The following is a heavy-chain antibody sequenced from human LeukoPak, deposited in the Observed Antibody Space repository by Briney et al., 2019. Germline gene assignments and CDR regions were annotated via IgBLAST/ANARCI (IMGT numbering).Heavy chain of an antibody. V-gene: IGHV3-20*04. J-gene: IGHJ6*04. Sequence: GGPLRLSCAASGFTFDDYGMSWVRQAPGKGLEWVSGINWNGGRAGHADSVKGRFTISRDNAKNSLYLQMNSLRAEDTAVYYCAELGITMIGGVWGKGTTVTISS. CDR1: GFTFDDYG. D-gene: IGHD3-10*02. CDR2: INWNGGRA. CDR3: AELGITMIGGV.